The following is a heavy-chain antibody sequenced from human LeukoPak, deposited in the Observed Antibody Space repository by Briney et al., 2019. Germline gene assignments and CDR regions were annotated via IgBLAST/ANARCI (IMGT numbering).Heavy chain of an antibody. CDR1: GFTFSRYW. CDR2: IKSDGKT. Sequence: GGSLRLSCEASGFTFSRYWMHWVRQAPGKGLVWVSRIKSDGKTNYADSVKGRFTISRDNAKITVSLQMDSLRAEDTGVYYCARAPSEVGGYYPEYFRHWGQGTLVTVSS. V-gene: IGHV3-74*01. D-gene: IGHD3-22*01. CDR3: ARAPSEVGGYYPEYFRH. J-gene: IGHJ1*01.